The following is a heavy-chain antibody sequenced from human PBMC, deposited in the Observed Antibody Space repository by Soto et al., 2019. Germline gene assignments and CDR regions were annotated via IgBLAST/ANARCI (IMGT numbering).Heavy chain of an antibody. CDR3: ARIYCTSNTRDSWFDP. Sequence: GESLKISCTGFGYTFTTFWISWVRQMPGKGLEWMGRIDPRDSYVTYSPSFEGHVTISVDKSISTAYLQWGSLKASDTAMYYCARIYCTSNTRDSWFDPWGQGTLVTVSS. J-gene: IGHJ5*02. D-gene: IGHD2-8*01. CDR1: GYTFTTFW. V-gene: IGHV5-10-1*01. CDR2: IDPRDSYV.